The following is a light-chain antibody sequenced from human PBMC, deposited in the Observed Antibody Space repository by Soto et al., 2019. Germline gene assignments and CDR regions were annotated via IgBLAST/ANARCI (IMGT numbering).Light chain of an antibody. CDR3: SSYAGSSTFYV. Sequence: QSVLTQPASVSGSPGQSITISCTGSRSDVGSYNLVSWYQHHPGKAPKLIIYEGSKRPSGVSNRFSGSKSGNTASLTISGLQAEDEAYYFCSSYAGSSTFYVFGTGTKLTVL. CDR1: RSDVGSYNL. J-gene: IGLJ1*01. V-gene: IGLV2-23*01. CDR2: EGS.